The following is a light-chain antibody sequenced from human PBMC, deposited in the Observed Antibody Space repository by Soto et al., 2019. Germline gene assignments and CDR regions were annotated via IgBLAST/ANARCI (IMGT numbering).Light chain of an antibody. V-gene: IGKV3-15*01. Sequence: EIVMTQSPATLSVSPGERATLSCRASQSVAGNLAWYQQKPGQAPRRLIYGASTRATGIPARFSGSGSGTEFTLTISSLQSEDFAVCYCQQYNNWPPAFGQGTKVEIK. J-gene: IGKJ1*01. CDR2: GAS. CDR3: QQYNNWPPA. CDR1: QSVAGN.